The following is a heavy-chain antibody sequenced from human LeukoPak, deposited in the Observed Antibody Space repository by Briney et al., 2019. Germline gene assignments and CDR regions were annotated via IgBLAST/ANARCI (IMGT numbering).Heavy chain of an antibody. D-gene: IGHD3-22*01. CDR1: GFTFSSYS. Sequence: GGSLRLSCAASGFTFSSYSMNWVRQAPGKGLEWVSYISSSGSTIYYADSVKGRFTISRDNAKNSLYLQMNSLRAEDTAVYYCARDRYDSSGYLDYWGQGTLVTVSS. CDR2: ISSSGSTI. CDR3: ARDRYDSSGYLDY. J-gene: IGHJ4*02. V-gene: IGHV3-48*04.